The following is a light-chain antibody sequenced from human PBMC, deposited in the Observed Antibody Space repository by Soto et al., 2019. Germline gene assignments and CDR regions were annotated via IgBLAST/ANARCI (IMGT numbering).Light chain of an antibody. CDR2: AAS. Sequence: DIQLTQSPSFLSASVGDRVTITCRASQGMSSYLAWYQQKPGKAPKLLIYAASTLQSGVPSRFSGSGSGTEFTLTISCLQPEDFATYYCQQLNSYPWITFGQGTRLEIK. CDR1: QGMSSY. V-gene: IGKV1-9*01. J-gene: IGKJ5*01. CDR3: QQLNSYPWIT.